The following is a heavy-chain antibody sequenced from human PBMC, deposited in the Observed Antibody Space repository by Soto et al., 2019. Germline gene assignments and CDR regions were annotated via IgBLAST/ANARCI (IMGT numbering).Heavy chain of an antibody. CDR1: GGTFSSYA. CDR2: IIPIFGTA. Sequence: SVKVSCKASGGTFSSYAISWVRQAPGQGLEWMGGIIPIFGTANYAQKFQGRVTITADESTSTAYMELSSLRSEDTAVYYCARDRASYYYDSSGYYPFDYWGQGTLVTVSS. D-gene: IGHD3-22*01. V-gene: IGHV1-69*13. CDR3: ARDRASYYYDSSGYYPFDY. J-gene: IGHJ4*02.